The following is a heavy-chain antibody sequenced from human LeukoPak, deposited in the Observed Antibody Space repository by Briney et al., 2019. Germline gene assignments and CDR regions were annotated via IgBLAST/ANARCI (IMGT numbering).Heavy chain of an antibody. D-gene: IGHD2-15*01. J-gene: IGHJ4*02. V-gene: IGHV1-46*01. CDR2: INPSGGST. CDR3: ARQYCSGGSCYSFDY. Sequence: ASVKVSCKASGYTFTSYYMHWVRQAPGQGLEWMGIINPSGGSTSYAQKFQGRVTMTRDMSTSTVYMELSSLRSEDTAVYYCARQYCSGGSCYSFDYWGQGTLVTVSS. CDR1: GYTFTSYY.